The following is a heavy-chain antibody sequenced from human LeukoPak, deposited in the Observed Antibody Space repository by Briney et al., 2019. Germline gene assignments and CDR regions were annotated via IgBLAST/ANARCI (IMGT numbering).Heavy chain of an antibody. CDR1: GFTLSSYA. CDR3: ANASFSEVVES. J-gene: IGHJ4*02. Sequence: GGSLRLSCAASGFTLSSYAMSWVRQAPGKGMEWAANINEDGSGKYYVDSVKGRFTISRDNAKNSLYLQLNSLIADDTALHHGANASFSEVVESWGQGTLVTVSS. CDR2: INEDGSGK. V-gene: IGHV3-7*01. D-gene: IGHD3-22*01.